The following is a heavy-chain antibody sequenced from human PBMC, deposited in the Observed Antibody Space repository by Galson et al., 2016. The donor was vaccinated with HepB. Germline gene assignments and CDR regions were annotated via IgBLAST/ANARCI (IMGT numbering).Heavy chain of an antibody. CDR3: AHRTAVAGFNY. D-gene: IGHD6-19*01. CDR2: IYWDDDK. CDR1: GFSLSTSGVG. Sequence: PALVKPTQTLTLTCTFSGFSLSTSGVGVGWIRQPPGKALEWLALIYWDDDKRYSPSLKSRLTIIKDTSKNQVVLTMTNMDPVDAATYYCAHRTAVAGFNYWGQGTLVTVSS. V-gene: IGHV2-5*02. J-gene: IGHJ4*02.